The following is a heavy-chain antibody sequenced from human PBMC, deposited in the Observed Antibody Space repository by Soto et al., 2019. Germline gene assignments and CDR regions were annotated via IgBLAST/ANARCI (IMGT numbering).Heavy chain of an antibody. CDR3: AKDYSSTWYPGHGMGV. D-gene: IGHD6-13*01. CDR2: LTDSGGST. CDR1: GFTFRSYA. Sequence: GGSLRLSCAAFGFTFRSYAMSWVRQAPGKGLEWVSALTDSGGSTYYADSVQGRFTISRDNSKNMVYLQMNSLRAEDTAVYYCAKDYSSTWYPGHGMGVWGQGTTVTVSS. V-gene: IGHV3-23*01. J-gene: IGHJ6*02.